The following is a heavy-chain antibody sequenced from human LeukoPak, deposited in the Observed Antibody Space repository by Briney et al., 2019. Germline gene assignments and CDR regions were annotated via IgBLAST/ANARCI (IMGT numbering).Heavy chain of an antibody. CDR2: INPSGGST. V-gene: IGHV1-46*01. CDR3: ARDHGYCTNGVCSDPY. D-gene: IGHD2-8*01. J-gene: IGHJ4*02. Sequence: GASVKVSCKASGYTFTCYYMHWVRQAPGQGLEWMGIINPSGGSTSYAQKFQGRVTMTRDTSTSTVYMELSSLRSEDTAVYYCARDHGYCTNGVCSDPYWGQGTLVTVSS. CDR1: GYTFTCYY.